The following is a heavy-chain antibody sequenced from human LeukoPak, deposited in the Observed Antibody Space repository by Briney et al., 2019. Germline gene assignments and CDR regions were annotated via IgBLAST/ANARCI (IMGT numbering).Heavy chain of an antibody. V-gene: IGHV4-38-2*02. J-gene: IGHJ3*02. D-gene: IGHD1-26*01. CDR2: IYHSGNT. Sequence: PSETLSLTCTVSGYSISSGYYWGWIRQPPGKGLEWIGSIYHSGNTYYNPSLKSRVTISVDTSKNQSSLKLSSVTAADTAVYYCARGSRRVGATGRYAFDIWGQGTMVTVSS. CDR3: ARGSRRVGATGRYAFDI. CDR1: GYSISSGYY.